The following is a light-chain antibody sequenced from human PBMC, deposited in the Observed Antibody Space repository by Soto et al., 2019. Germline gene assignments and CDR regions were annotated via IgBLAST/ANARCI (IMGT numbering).Light chain of an antibody. J-gene: IGLJ1*01. CDR1: SSNIGSNY. CDR2: RNN. CDR3: AAWDDSLSGYV. Sequence: QSLLTQPPSASGTPGQRVTISCSGSSSNIGSNYVSWYQQLPGTAPKLLIYRNNQRPSGVPDRFSGSKSGSSASLAISGLRSEDEVEYYCAAWDDSLSGYVFGTGTKVTVL. V-gene: IGLV1-47*01.